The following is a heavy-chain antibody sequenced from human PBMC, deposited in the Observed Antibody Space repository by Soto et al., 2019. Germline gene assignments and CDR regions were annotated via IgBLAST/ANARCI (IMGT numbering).Heavy chain of an antibody. V-gene: IGHV3-7*01. J-gene: IGHJ4*02. CDR2: IKQDGSAK. CDR1: GLTYSTSW. CDR3: AGAQR. D-gene: IGHD6-25*01. Sequence: SYAAPGLTYSTSWLSWVRQAPEKGLEWVANIKQDGSAKYYADSVQGRFTISRDNAKNSLYLQMDTLKAEDRVIYYCAGAQRWGKGTLVPVSS.